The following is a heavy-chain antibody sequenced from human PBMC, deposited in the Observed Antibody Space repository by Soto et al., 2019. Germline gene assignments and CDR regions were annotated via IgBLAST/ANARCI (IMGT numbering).Heavy chain of an antibody. J-gene: IGHJ4*02. CDR2: ISGSGGTA. V-gene: IGHV3-23*01. D-gene: IGHD2-15*01. Sequence: EVPLLESGGGLVQPGGSLRLSCAASGFTFSTYAMSWVRQAPGKGLEWVSTISGSGGTAYYADSVKGRLIISRDNSKNTLYLQMNSLRAEDTAVYYCAKRPDGTGTNLADDFDYWGQGTLVTVSS. CDR3: AKRPDGTGTNLADDFDY. CDR1: GFTFSTYA.